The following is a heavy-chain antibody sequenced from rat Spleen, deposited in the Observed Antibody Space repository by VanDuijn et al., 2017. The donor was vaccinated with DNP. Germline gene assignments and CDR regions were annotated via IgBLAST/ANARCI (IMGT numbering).Heavy chain of an antibody. CDR1: GFTFSKYG. J-gene: IGHJ2*01. CDR2: ISYDGGIT. CDR3: TPRIGGYSEE. D-gene: IGHD1-11*01. Sequence: EVQLVESGGGLVQPGRSLKLSCAASGFTFSKYGMAWVRQAPTQGLEWVAYISYDGGITNYGDSVKGRFTISRDNAKSSLYLQMDSLRSEDTATYYCTPRIGGYSEEWGRGVMVTVSS. V-gene: IGHV5-20*01.